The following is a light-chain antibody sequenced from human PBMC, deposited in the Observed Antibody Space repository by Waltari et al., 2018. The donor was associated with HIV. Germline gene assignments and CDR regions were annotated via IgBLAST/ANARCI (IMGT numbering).Light chain of an antibody. Sequence: DIQMTQSPSSLSVSVADRVIITCRASQAISNSLAWYQQKPEKGPKLLPYDVDRLETGVPSRFSGSGSETEYTLTINSLQPEDFATYYCQQYYSTPQTFGQGTNLEIK. J-gene: IGKJ2*01. CDR1: QAISNS. CDR2: DVD. CDR3: QQYYSTPQT. V-gene: IGKV1-NL1*01.